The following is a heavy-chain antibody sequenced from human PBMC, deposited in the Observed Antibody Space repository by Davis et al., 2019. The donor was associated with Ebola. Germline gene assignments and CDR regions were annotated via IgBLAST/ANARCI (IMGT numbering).Heavy chain of an antibody. CDR3: ARDSAMASHLPGS. D-gene: IGHD2-2*01. Sequence: GESLKISCAASGFTFSDYYMSWTRQAPGKGLEWVSYISSSGSTIYYADSVKGRFTISRDNAKNSLYLQMNSLRAEDTAVYYCARDSAMASHLPGSWGQGTLVTVSS. V-gene: IGHV3-11*01. CDR2: ISSSGSTI. J-gene: IGHJ5*02. CDR1: GFTFSDYY.